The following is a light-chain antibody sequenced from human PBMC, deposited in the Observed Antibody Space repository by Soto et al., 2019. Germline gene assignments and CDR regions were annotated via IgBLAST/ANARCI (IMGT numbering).Light chain of an antibody. CDR2: RNN. V-gene: IGLV1-47*01. CDR3: AVWDDSLSGLYV. CDR1: SSNIGSTY. Sequence: QSVLTQPPSASGTPGQRVTISCSGSSSNIGSTYVYWYQQVPGTAPKLLIYRNNLRPSGVPDRFSGSKSGTSAPLAISGLRSEDEADYYCAVWDDSLSGLYVFGSGTKV. J-gene: IGLJ1*01.